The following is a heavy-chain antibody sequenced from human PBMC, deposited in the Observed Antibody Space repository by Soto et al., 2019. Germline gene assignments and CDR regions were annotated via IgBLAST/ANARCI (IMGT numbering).Heavy chain of an antibody. V-gene: IGHV3-21*01. D-gene: IGHD2-8*01. CDR2: ISSSSSYI. J-gene: IGHJ4*02. CDR3: ARDKRAIVLIQFDY. Sequence: GGSLRLSCAASGFTFSSYSMNWVRQAPGKGLEWVSSISSSSSYIYYADSVKGRFAISRDNAKNSLYLQMNSLRAEDTAVYYCARDKRAIVLIQFDYWGQGTLVTVSS. CDR1: GFTFSSYS.